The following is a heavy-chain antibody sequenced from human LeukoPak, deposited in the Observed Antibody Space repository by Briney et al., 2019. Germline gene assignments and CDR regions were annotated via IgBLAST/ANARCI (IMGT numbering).Heavy chain of an antibody. D-gene: IGHD1-26*01. J-gene: IGHJ4*02. CDR2: LYYSGSI. Sequence: SETLSLTCSVSGGSISSCCWSWIRQPPGKGLEWIGHLYYSGSISYNSSLKSRVTISVDTSKNQFSLKLTSVTAADTAVYYCARFPYSGISHYFDYWGQGTPVTVSS. CDR3: ARFPYSGISHYFDY. V-gene: IGHV4-59*01. CDR1: GGSISSCC.